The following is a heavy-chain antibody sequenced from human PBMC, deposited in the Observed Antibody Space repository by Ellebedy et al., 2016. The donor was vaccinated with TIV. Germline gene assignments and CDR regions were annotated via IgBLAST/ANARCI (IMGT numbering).Heavy chain of an antibody. CDR3: ARDMAWGNERMNDAFDI. V-gene: IGHV3-7*01. CDR1: GFSFRSYW. J-gene: IGHJ3*02. D-gene: IGHD7-27*01. CDR2: INQDATKT. Sequence: GESLKISCAASGFSFRSYWMTWVRQAPGTGLEWVANINQDATKTFYVDSVEGRFTISRDNAKNSLFLQMNSLGAEDTAVYYCARDMAWGNERMNDAFDIWGQGTMVIVSS.